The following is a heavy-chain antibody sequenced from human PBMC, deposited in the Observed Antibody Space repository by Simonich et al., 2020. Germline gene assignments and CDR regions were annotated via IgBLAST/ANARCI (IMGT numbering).Heavy chain of an antibody. CDR1: GYSINSGFY. CDR3: ARDGCSGGNCYSFTIFDY. CDR2: IYQSGCA. Sequence: QVQLQESGPGLVKPSETLSLTCTVSGYSINSGFYWGWIRQPPGKGLEWIGNIYQSGCAYYNPSVKSRVSISVDTSKNQFSRKLSSVTAADTAVYFCARDGCSGGNCYSFTIFDYWGQGTLVTVSS. J-gene: IGHJ4*02. D-gene: IGHD2-15*01. V-gene: IGHV4-38-2*02.